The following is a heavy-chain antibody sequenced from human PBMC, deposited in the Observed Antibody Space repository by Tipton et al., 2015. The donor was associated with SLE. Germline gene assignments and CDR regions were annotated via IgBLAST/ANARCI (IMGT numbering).Heavy chain of an antibody. Sequence: SLRLSCAASGFTFSSYAMHWVRQAPGKGLEWVAVISYDGSNKYYADSVKGRFTISRDNSKNTLYLQMNSLRAEDTAVYYCALRGGLEWLSSLYYYYGMDVWGQGTTVTVSS. CDR2: ISYDGSNK. CDR3: ALRGGLEWLSSLYYYYGMDV. V-gene: IGHV3-30-3*01. D-gene: IGHD3-3*01. J-gene: IGHJ6*02. CDR1: GFTFSSYA.